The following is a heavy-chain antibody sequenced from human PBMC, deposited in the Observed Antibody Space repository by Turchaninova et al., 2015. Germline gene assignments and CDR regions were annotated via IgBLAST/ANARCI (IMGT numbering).Heavy chain of an antibody. D-gene: IGHD2-2*01. CDR1: GFPLNTSAMR. V-gene: IGHV2-70*04. CDR3: ARMQGPPESAWAFDI. Sequence: QVTLKESGPALVKPTQTLTLTCAFSGFPLNTSAMRVNWNRQPPGRALEWLGRIDWDDDKFYSTSLKTRLTISKDTSKNQVVLTMTNMDPVDTATYYCARMQGPPESAWAFDIWGQGTMVTVSS. CDR2: IDWDDDK. J-gene: IGHJ3*02.